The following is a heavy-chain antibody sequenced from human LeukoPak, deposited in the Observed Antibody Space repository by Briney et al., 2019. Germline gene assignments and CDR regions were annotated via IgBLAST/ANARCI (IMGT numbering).Heavy chain of an antibody. CDR3: ARAKPYHYASSAYYDY. V-gene: IGHV1-3*01. Sequence: GASVKVSCKASGYTFTSYAIHWVRQAPGQRLEWMGWINGGNGNTKHSQKFQGRVTTTRDTSASTAYMELSSLRSEDTAVYYCARAKPYHYASSAYYDYWGQGTLVTVSS. CDR2: INGGNGNT. CDR1: GYTFTSYA. J-gene: IGHJ4*02. D-gene: IGHD3-22*01.